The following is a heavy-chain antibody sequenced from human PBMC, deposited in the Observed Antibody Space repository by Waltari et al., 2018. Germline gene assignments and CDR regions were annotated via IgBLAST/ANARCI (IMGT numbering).Heavy chain of an antibody. V-gene: IGHV3-23*01. D-gene: IGHD5-12*01. CDR2: ISGSGGST. CDR1: GFTFSSYA. Sequence: EVQLLESGGGLVQPGGSLRLSCAASGFTFSSYAMRWVRQAPGKGLEWVSAISGSGGSTYYADAVKGRFTISRDNSKNTLYLQMNSLRAEDTAVYYCAKGSPKASGYAAYWGQGTLVTVSS. J-gene: IGHJ4*02. CDR3: AKGSPKASGYAAY.